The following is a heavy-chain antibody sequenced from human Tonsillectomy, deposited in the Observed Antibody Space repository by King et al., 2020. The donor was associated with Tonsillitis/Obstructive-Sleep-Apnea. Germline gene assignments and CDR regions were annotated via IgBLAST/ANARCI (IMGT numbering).Heavy chain of an antibody. CDR2: ISYDGSNK. CDR3: ARDMDDFWSGYYFDY. D-gene: IGHD3-3*01. J-gene: IGHJ4*02. V-gene: IGHV3-30*04. CDR1: GFTFSSYA. Sequence: VQLVESGGGVVQPGRSLRLSCAASGFTFSSYAMRWVRQAPGKGLEWVAVISYDGSNKYYADSVKGRFTISRDNSKNTLYLQMNSLRAEDTAVYYCARDMDDFWSGYYFDYWGQGTLVTVSS.